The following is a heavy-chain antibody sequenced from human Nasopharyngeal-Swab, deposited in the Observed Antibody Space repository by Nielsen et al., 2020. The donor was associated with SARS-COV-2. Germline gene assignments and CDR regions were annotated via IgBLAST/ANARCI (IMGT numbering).Heavy chain of an antibody. CDR1: GYSITSYW. D-gene: IGHD2-15*01. CDR2: IYPGDSDT. CDR3: ARQSCSGGSCYSDAFDI. J-gene: IGHJ3*02. V-gene: IGHV5-51*01. Sequence: GESLNISCKGSGYSITSYWIGWMRQMPGKVLEWMGIIYPGDSDTRYSPSFQGQVTISADKSISTAYLQWSSLKASDTAMYYCARQSCSGGSCYSDAFDIWGQGTMVTVSS.